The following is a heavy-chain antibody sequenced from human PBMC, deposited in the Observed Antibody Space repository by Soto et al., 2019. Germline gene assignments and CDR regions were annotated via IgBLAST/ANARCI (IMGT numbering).Heavy chain of an antibody. V-gene: IGHV4-34*01. CDR2: INHSGST. CDR1: GGSFSGYY. Sequence: SQTLSLTCAVYGGSFSGYYWSWIRQPPGKGLEWIGEINHSGSTNYNPSLKSRVTISVDTSKNQFSLKLSSVTAADTAVYYGARGQYYGMDVWGQGTTVTVSS. J-gene: IGHJ6*02. CDR3: ARGQYYGMDV.